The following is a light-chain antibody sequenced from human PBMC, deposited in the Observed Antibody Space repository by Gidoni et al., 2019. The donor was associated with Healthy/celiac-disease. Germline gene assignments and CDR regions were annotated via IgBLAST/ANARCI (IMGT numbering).Light chain of an antibody. Sequence: DIQMTQSPSSLSASVGDRVTITCRASQSISSKLNWYQQKPGKAPKLLIYAASSLQSGVPSRFSVSGSVTDFTLTISSLQPEDFATYYCQQSYSTPPITFGQGTRLEIK. J-gene: IGKJ5*01. CDR1: QSISSK. V-gene: IGKV1-39*01. CDR3: QQSYSTPPIT. CDR2: AAS.